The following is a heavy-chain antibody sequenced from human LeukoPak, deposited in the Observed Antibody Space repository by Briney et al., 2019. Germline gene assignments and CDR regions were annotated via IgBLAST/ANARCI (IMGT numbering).Heavy chain of an antibody. CDR3: AREVTMVRGVITINWFDP. J-gene: IGHJ5*02. V-gene: IGHV1-69*06. D-gene: IGHD3-10*01. CDR2: ILPIFGTG. CDR1: GGTFSSYA. Sequence: SVKVSCKASGGTFSSYAISWVRQAPGQGLEWMGVILPIFGTGNYPQKFHGRVTITADKYTSTAYMELSSLRSEDTAVYYCAREVTMVRGVITINWFDPWGQGTLVTVSS.